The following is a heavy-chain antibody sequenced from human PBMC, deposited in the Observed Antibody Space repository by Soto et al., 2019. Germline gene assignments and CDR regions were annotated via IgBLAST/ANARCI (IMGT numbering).Heavy chain of an antibody. CDR3: ARDVSVMTSVFGF. Sequence: QVHLVQSGAEVKRPGSSVRVSCRASGGTFYTYAFTWVRQSPGQGLEWRGGITPMIGTTKYAQKFHGRVTFSADESASTAYLELSNLRSDDTAVYYCARDVSVMTSVFGFWGQGTLITVSS. J-gene: IGHJ4*02. CDR1: GGTFYTYA. V-gene: IGHV1-69*01. CDR2: ITPMIGTT. D-gene: IGHD3-10*01.